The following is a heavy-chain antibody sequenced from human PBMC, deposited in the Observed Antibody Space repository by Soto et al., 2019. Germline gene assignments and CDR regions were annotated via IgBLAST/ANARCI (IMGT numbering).Heavy chain of an antibody. CDR2: ISHSGRNS. D-gene: IGHD1-1*01. CDR3: ARLGELDLGSDFDY. Sequence: EVQLLESGGGLVQPGGSLRLSCRASGFTFNNFALNWVRQTPGQGLEWISAISHSGRNSYYADSLKGRFTISRDDSKNTVFLQMTRLTVADTAMYYCARLGELDLGSDFDYWGQGTLVTVSS. CDR1: GFTFNNFA. V-gene: IGHV3-23*01. J-gene: IGHJ4*02.